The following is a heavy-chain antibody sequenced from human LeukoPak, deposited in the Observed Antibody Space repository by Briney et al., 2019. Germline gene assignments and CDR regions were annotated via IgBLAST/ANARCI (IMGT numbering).Heavy chain of an antibody. Sequence: PSETLSLTCTVSGGSISSYYWSWIRQPPGKGLEWIGYTYYSGSTNYNPSLKSRVTISVDTSKNQFSLKLSSVTAADTAVYYCARVSYDSRGYYFDYWGQGTLVTVSS. CDR3: ARVSYDSRGYYFDY. CDR2: TYYSGST. J-gene: IGHJ4*02. D-gene: IGHD3-22*01. V-gene: IGHV4-59*01. CDR1: GGSISSYY.